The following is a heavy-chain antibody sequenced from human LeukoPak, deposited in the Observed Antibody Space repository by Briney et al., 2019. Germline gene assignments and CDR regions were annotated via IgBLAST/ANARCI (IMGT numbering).Heavy chain of an antibody. J-gene: IGHJ3*02. CDR2: ISSSTSYI. Sequence: GGSLRLSCAASGFTFSSYSMNWVRQAPGKGLEWVSFISSSTSYISYADSVKGRFTISRDNAKSSLWLQMNSLRAEDTAVYYCARATNGRFDIWGQGTMVTVSS. CDR3: ARATNGRFDI. V-gene: IGHV3-21*01. CDR1: GFTFSSYS. D-gene: IGHD2-8*01.